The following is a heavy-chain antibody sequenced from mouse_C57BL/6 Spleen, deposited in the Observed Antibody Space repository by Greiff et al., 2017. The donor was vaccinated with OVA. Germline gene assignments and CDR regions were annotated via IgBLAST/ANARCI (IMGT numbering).Heavy chain of an antibody. CDR2: IDPSDSYT. CDR3: ARGDYYGSSSPFDY. V-gene: IGHV1-50*01. CDR1: GYTFTSYW. Sequence: QVQLQQPGAELVKPGASVKLSCKASGYTFTSYWMQWVKQRPGQGLEWIGEIDPSDSYTNYNQKFKGKATLTVDTSSSTAYMQLSSLTSEDSAVYYCARGDYYGSSSPFDYWGQGTTLTVSS. D-gene: IGHD1-1*01. J-gene: IGHJ2*01.